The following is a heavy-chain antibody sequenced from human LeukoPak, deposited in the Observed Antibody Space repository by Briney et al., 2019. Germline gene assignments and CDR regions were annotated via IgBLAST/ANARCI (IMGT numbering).Heavy chain of an antibody. V-gene: IGHV4-30-4*01. J-gene: IGHJ6*04. D-gene: IGHD6-25*01. Sequence: SETLSLTCTVSGGSISSGDYYWSWIRQPPGKGLEWIGYIYYSGSTYYNPSLKSRVTISVDTSKNQFSLKLSSVTAADTAVYYCARDRLEGYYYGMGVWGKGTTVTVSS. CDR1: GGSISSGDYY. CDR3: ARDRLEGYYYGMGV. CDR2: IYYSGST.